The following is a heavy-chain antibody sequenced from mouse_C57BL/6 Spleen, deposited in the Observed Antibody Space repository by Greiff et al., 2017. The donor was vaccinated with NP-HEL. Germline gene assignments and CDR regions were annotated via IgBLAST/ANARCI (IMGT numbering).Heavy chain of an antibody. CDR3: ARNSITTVVPHYFDY. Sequence: VQLQQSGPELVKPGASVKISCKASGYTFTDYYMNWVKQSHGKSLEWIGDINPNNGGTSYNQKFKGKATLTVDKSSSTAYMELRSLTSEDSAVYYCARNSITTVVPHYFDYWGQGTTLTVSS. D-gene: IGHD1-1*01. CDR2: INPNNGGT. V-gene: IGHV1-26*01. J-gene: IGHJ2*01. CDR1: GYTFTDYY.